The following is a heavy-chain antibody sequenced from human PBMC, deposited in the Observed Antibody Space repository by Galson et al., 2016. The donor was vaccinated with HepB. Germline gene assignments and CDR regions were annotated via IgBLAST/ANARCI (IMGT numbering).Heavy chain of an antibody. CDR2: IYGSGGGT. CDR3: ARVRIASSIDF. Sequence: SVKVSCKASGYSFASYNIHWVRQAPGQGLEWMGLIYGSGGGTDYAQKFQGRVTITRDTSTSTVYMELSGLTSDDRAVYYCARVRIASSIDFWGQGILVTVSS. J-gene: IGHJ4*02. CDR1: GYSFASYN. V-gene: IGHV1-46*01. D-gene: IGHD6-13*01.